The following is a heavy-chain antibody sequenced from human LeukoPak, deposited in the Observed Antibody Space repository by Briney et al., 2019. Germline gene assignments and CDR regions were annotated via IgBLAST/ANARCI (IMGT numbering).Heavy chain of an antibody. V-gene: IGHV3-48*03. J-gene: IGHJ5*02. CDR1: GFTFSSYE. CDR3: ARGNGGENWFDP. D-gene: IGHD1-1*01. CDR2: ISSSGSTI. Sequence: QPGGSLRLSCAASGFTFSSYEMNWVRQVPGKGLEWISYISSSGSTIYFADSVKGRFTISRDNAKNSLYLQMNSLRSEDAAVYYCARGNGGENWFDPWGQGTLVTVSS.